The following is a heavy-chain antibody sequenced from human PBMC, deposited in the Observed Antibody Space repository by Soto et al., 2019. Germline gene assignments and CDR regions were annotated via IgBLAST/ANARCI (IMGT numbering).Heavy chain of an antibody. D-gene: IGHD5-12*01. J-gene: IGHJ4*02. CDR2: ISGSDGST. Sequence: EVQLLESGGGLVQPGGSLRLSCAAPGFTFSSYAMSWVRQAPGMGLEWVSAISGSDGSTYYADSVKGRFTISRDNSKNTLYLQMNSLRAEDTAVYYCAKDRGTGLRWNYYFDYWGQGTLVTVSS. CDR1: GFTFSSYA. CDR3: AKDRGTGLRWNYYFDY. V-gene: IGHV3-23*01.